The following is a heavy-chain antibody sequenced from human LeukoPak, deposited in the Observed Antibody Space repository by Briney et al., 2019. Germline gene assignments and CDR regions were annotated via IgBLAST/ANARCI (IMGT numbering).Heavy chain of an antibody. Sequence: KPSGTLSLTCAVSGVSISSSNWWHWVRQPPGKGLEWIGYIYYSGSTNYNPSLKSRVTISVDTSKNQFSLKLSSVTAADTAVYYCARGGRGGDDFDYWGQGTLVTVSS. CDR2: IYYSGST. J-gene: IGHJ4*02. CDR1: GVSISSSNW. D-gene: IGHD2-21*01. CDR3: ARGGRGGDDFDY. V-gene: IGHV4-4*02.